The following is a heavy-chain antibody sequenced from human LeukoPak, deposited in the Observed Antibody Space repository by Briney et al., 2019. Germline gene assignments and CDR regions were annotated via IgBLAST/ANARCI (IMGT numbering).Heavy chain of an antibody. J-gene: IGHJ5*02. CDR2: INHSGST. V-gene: IGHV4-34*01. CDR1: GGSFSGYY. CDR3: ARGASGGGWNDGWFDP. Sequence: SETLSLTCAVYGGSFSGYYWSWIRQPPGKGLEWIGEINHSGSTNYNLSLKSRVTISVDTSKNQFSLKLSSVTAADTAVYYCARGASGGGWNDGWFDPWGQGTLVTVSS. D-gene: IGHD1-1*01.